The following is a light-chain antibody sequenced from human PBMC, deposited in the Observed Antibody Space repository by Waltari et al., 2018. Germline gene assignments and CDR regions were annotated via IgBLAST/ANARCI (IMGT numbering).Light chain of an antibody. CDR3: QQSYSNPVT. J-gene: IGKJ4*01. V-gene: IGKV1-39*01. CDR2: TAS. Sequence: DIQMTQSPSSLSASVGDRVTITCRASQNIDNYLHWYQQKPEKAPNPLTYTASSLQSGVPSSFDGSGSGTDFTLTISSLQPEDFATYYCQQSYSNPVTFGGGTKVEIK. CDR1: QNIDNY.